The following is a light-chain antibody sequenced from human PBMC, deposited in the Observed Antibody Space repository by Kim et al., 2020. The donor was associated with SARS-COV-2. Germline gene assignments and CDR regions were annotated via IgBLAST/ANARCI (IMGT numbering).Light chain of an antibody. J-gene: IGKJ2*01. V-gene: IGKV3-20*01. CDR3: QQYHTSPNT. Sequence: LSPGERATLSCRASQSVGSSYLAWYQQKPGQAPRLLIYGASSRATGIPDRFSGSGSGTDFTLTISRLEPEDFAAYYCQQYHTSPNTFGQGTKLEI. CDR2: GAS. CDR1: QSVGSSY.